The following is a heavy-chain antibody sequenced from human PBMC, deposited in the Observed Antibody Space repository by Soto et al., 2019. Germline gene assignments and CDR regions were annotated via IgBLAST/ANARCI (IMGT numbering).Heavy chain of an antibody. Sequence: SETLSLTCNVSGGSIRSYYWSWVRQPAGKPLEWIGRIYTSGSTNYNPSLKSRVSMSVDTSKNQFSLEVTSVTAADTAFYYCARHDYSDRAFDLWGQGTMVTVSS. J-gene: IGHJ3*01. CDR2: IYTSGST. CDR1: GGSIRSYY. D-gene: IGHD3-22*01. CDR3: ARHDYSDRAFDL. V-gene: IGHV4-4*07.